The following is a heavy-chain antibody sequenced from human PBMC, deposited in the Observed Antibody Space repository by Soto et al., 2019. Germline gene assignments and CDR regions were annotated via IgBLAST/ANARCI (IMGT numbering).Heavy chain of an antibody. J-gene: IGHJ5*02. CDR1: GYTFTGYY. V-gene: IGHV1-2*02. CDR2: INPNSGGT. Sequence: ASVKVSCKASGYTFTGYYMHWVRQAPGQGLEWMGWINPNSGGTNYAQKFQGRVTMTRDTSISTAYMELSRLRSDDTAVYYCARQGLLWFGESVNWFDPWGQGTLV. CDR3: ARQGLLWFGESVNWFDP. D-gene: IGHD3-10*01.